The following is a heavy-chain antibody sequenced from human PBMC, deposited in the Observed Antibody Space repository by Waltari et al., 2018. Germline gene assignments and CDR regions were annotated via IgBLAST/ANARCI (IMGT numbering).Heavy chain of an antibody. D-gene: IGHD3-3*01. Sequence: QVQLVQSGAEVKKPGASVKVSCKASGYTFTSYDINWVRQATGQGLEWMGWMNPNSGNTGYAQKFQGRVTMTRNTSISTAYMELSSLRSEDTAVYYCARDTSGIFGVDRPYYMDVWGKGTTVTVSS. CDR3: ARDTSGIFGVDRPYYMDV. CDR1: GYTFTSYD. CDR2: MNPNSGNT. J-gene: IGHJ6*03. V-gene: IGHV1-8*01.